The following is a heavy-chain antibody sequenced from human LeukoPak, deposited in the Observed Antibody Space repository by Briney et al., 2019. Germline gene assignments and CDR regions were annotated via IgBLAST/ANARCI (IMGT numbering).Heavy chain of an antibody. Sequence: PSETLSLTCTVSGGSISSSSYYWGWIRQPPGKGLEWIGSIYYSGSTYCNPSLKSRVTISVDTSKNQFSLKLSSVTAADTAVYYCARRRGGYNFDYWGQGTLVTVSS. CDR2: IYYSGST. V-gene: IGHV4-39*07. D-gene: IGHD5-24*01. CDR3: ARRRGGYNFDY. CDR1: GGSISSSSYY. J-gene: IGHJ4*02.